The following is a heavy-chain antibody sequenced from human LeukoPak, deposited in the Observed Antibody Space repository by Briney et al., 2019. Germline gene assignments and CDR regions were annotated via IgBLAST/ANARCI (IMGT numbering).Heavy chain of an antibody. Sequence: ASVKVSCKASGYTFTSYYMHWVRQAPGQGLEWMGWINPNSGGTNYAQKFQGRVTMTRDTSISTAYMELSRLRSDDTAVYYCASRIPNYYDSSGYLLPLDYWGQGTLVTVSS. V-gene: IGHV1-2*02. CDR2: INPNSGGT. CDR1: GYTFTSYY. D-gene: IGHD3-22*01. J-gene: IGHJ4*02. CDR3: ASRIPNYYDSSGYLLPLDY.